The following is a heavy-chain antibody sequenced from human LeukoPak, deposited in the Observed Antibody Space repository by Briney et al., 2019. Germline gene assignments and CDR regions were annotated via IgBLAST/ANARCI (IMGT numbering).Heavy chain of an antibody. Sequence: GGSLRLSCAASGFTFNTYGMHWVRQAPGRGLEWVAAIAYDGSSKYYADSVKGRFTISGDNSKTTLYLEMNSLRPEDSAVYYCARDTGYSSGWYSGLGYWGQGTLVTVSS. D-gene: IGHD6-19*01. J-gene: IGHJ4*02. CDR1: GFTFNTYG. CDR3: ARDTGYSSGWYSGLGY. V-gene: IGHV3-30*03. CDR2: IAYDGSSK.